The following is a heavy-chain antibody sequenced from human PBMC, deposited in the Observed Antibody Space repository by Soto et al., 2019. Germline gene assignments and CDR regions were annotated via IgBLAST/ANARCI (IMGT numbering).Heavy chain of an antibody. CDR3: ARDLDYYGSGNYYNRIDY. CDR1: GGPFSDYA. V-gene: IGHV1-69*01. D-gene: IGHD3-10*01. CDR2: IIPMFGTA. Sequence: QVQLVQSGAEVKKPGSSVKVSCKVSGGPFSDYAVSWVRQAPGQGLEWMGGIIPMFGTANYAQKFQGRVTITEDESTTTAYMALSSLRSEDTAVYYCARDLDYYGSGNYYNRIDYWGQGNPGTVSS. J-gene: IGHJ4*02.